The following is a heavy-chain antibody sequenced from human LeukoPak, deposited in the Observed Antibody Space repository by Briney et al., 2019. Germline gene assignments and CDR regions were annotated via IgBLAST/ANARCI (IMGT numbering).Heavy chain of an antibody. D-gene: IGHD2-2*01. J-gene: IGHJ5*02. V-gene: IGHV4-59*01. Sequence: SETLSLTCNVSGGSISSYYWSWIRQPPGKGLDWIGNIYYSGSTNYNPSLKSRVIISVDTSKNQLSLKLSSVTAADTAVYYCARGCSSTSCFNNWFDPWAREPWSPSPQ. CDR2: IYYSGST. CDR3: ARGCSSTSCFNNWFDP. CDR1: GGSISSYY.